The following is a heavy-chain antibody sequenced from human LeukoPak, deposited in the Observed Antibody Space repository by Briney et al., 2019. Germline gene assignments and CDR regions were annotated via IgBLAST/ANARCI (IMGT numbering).Heavy chain of an antibody. V-gene: IGHV3-48*02. J-gene: IGHJ4*02. Sequence: PGGSLRLSCAASGSTFSSYSMNWVRQAPGKGLEWVSYISSSSSTIYYADSVKGRFTISRDNAKNSLYLQMNSLRDEDTAVYYCARDLTSYDILTGYSQSAFDYWGQGTLVTVSS. D-gene: IGHD3-9*01. CDR3: ARDLTSYDILTGYSQSAFDY. CDR2: ISSSSSTI. CDR1: GSTFSSYS.